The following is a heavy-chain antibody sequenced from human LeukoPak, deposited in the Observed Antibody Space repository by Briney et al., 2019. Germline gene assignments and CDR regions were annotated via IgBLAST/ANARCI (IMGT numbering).Heavy chain of an antibody. CDR2: INHSGST. V-gene: IGHV4-34*01. D-gene: IGHD4-17*01. Sequence: SETLSLTCAVYGGSFSGYYWSWIRQPPGKGLEWIGEINHSGSTNYNPSLKSRVTITVDTSKNQFSLKLSSVTAADTAVYYCARVRDYGDRIDYWGQGTLVTVSS. CDR3: ARVRDYGDRIDY. CDR1: GGSFSGYY. J-gene: IGHJ4*02.